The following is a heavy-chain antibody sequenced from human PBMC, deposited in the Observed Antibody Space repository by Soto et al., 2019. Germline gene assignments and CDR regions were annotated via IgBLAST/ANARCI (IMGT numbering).Heavy chain of an antibody. Sequence: ASVKVSCKTSGYTFTSYGISWVRQAPGQGLEWMGWISTDKGKTNYAQKFQGRVTMTTDTSTSTAYMELRSPRSDDTAVYYCATRSPAFDYWGPG. CDR1: GYTFTSYG. J-gene: IGHJ4*01. CDR3: ATRSPAFDY. CDR2: ISTDKGKT. V-gene: IGHV1-18*01.